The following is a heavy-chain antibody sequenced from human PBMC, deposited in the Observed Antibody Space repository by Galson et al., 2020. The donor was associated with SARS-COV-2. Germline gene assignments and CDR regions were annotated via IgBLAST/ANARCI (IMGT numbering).Heavy chain of an antibody. Sequence: ASETLSLTCAVSGGSISSSNWWSWVRQPPGKGLEWIGEIYHSGSTNYNPSLKSRVTISVDKSKNQFSLKLSSVTAADTAVYYCARNKGRALVGEGYYYYGMDVWGQGTTVTVSS. CDR2: IYHSGST. CDR1: GGSISSSNW. CDR3: ARNKGRALVGEGYYYYGMDV. D-gene: IGHD2-2*01. J-gene: IGHJ6*02. V-gene: IGHV4-4*02.